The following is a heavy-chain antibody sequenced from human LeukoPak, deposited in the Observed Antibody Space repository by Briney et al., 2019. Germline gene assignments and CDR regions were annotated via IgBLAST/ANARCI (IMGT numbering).Heavy chain of an antibody. CDR1: GFTFNTYG. D-gene: IGHD3-3*01. J-gene: IGHJ4*02. Sequence: PGGSPRLSCAASGFTFNTYGMHWVRQAPGQGLEWVAAIWFDGSVKHYSDAVKGRFTISRDNSLNTLYLQMNSLRVEDTAIYYCAKDTGVQFLEPAFWGQGTLVTVSS. CDR3: AKDTGVQFLEPAF. V-gene: IGHV3-33*06. CDR2: IWFDGSVK.